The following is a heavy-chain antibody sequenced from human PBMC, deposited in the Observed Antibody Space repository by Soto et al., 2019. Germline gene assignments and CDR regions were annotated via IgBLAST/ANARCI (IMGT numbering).Heavy chain of an antibody. V-gene: IGHV1-69*13. Sequence: SVKVSCKASGGTFSSYAISWVRQAPGQGLEWMGGIIPIFGTANYAQKFQGRVTIPADVSTSTAYMELSSLRSEDTAVYYCARTVDYYYYGMDVWGQGTTVTVSS. CDR2: IIPIFGTA. CDR1: GGTFSSYA. CDR3: ARTVDYYYYGMDV. J-gene: IGHJ6*02.